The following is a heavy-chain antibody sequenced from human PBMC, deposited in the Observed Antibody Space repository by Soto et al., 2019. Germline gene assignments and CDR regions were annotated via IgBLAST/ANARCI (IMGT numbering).Heavy chain of an antibody. Sequence: ASVKVSCKASGYTFTSYAMHWVRQATGQGLEWMGWMNPNSGNTGYAQKFQGRVTMTRNTSISTAYMELSSLRSEDTAVYYCARGRGPAAAILALGYWGQGTLVNVSS. V-gene: IGHV1-8*02. CDR1: GYTFTSYA. CDR3: ARGRGPAAAILALGY. D-gene: IGHD2-2*02. CDR2: MNPNSGNT. J-gene: IGHJ4*02.